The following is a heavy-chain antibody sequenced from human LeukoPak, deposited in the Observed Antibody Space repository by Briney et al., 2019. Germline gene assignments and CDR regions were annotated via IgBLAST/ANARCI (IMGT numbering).Heavy chain of an antibody. Sequence: ASVKVSCKASGYTFTGYYMHWVRQAPGQGLEWMGWINPNSGGTNYAQKFQGRVTMTRDTSISTAYMELSRLRSDDTAVYYCARSLRDFWSGYHDYWGQGTLVTVSS. J-gene: IGHJ4*02. CDR2: INPNSGGT. V-gene: IGHV1-2*02. D-gene: IGHD3-3*01. CDR1: GYTFTGYY. CDR3: ARSLRDFWSGYHDY.